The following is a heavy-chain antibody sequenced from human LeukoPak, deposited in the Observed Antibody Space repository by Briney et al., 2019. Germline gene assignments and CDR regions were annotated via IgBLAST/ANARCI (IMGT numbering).Heavy chain of an antibody. CDR1: GGSISSGSYY. V-gene: IGHV4-61*02. CDR2: IYTTGST. Sequence: SQTLSLTCTVSGGSISSGSYYWSWIRQPAGKGLEWIGRIYTTGSTNYNPSLKSRITMSIDTSQKKFSLKVISVTAADTAVYYCARASEGIGYFDTWGRGSLVTVSS. CDR3: ARASEGIGYFDT. J-gene: IGHJ4*02. D-gene: IGHD3-16*01.